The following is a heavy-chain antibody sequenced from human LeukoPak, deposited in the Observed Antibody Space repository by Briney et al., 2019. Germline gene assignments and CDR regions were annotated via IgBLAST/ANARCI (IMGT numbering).Heavy chain of an antibody. D-gene: IGHD2/OR15-2a*01. Sequence: PSETLSLTCAVYGGSLSGYYWSWIRQPPGKGLEWIAEINHRESTNYNPSLKSRVTISVDTSKNQFSLKLSSVTAADTAVYYYARGDSMFDPWGQGTLVTVSS. CDR2: INHREST. J-gene: IGHJ5*02. CDR3: ARGDSMFDP. V-gene: IGHV4-34*01. CDR1: GGSLSGYY.